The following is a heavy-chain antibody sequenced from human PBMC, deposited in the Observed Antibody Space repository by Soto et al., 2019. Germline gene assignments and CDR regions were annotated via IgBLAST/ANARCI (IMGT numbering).Heavy chain of an antibody. Sequence: SETLSLTCTVSGGSISSYYWSWIRQPPGKGLEWVGYIYCSGSTNYNPSLKSRVTISVDTSKNQFSLKLSSVTAADTAVYYCGILLRGTDRWDFDYWCQGILVTV. CDR1: GGSISSYY. CDR3: GILLRGTDRWDFDY. J-gene: IGHJ4*02. CDR2: IYCSGST. D-gene: IGHD2-21*01. V-gene: IGHV4-59*01.